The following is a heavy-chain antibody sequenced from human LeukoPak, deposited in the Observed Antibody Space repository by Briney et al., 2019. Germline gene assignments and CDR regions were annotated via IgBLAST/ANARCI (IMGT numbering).Heavy chain of an antibody. CDR1: GFTFSSYA. CDR3: ARQLGYCSGGNCYFDL. V-gene: IGHV3-23*01. CDR2: ISGSGEST. D-gene: IGHD2-15*01. Sequence: GGSLRLSCAASGFTFSSYAMSWVRQAPGKGLEWVSAISGSGESTYDKDSVKGRFSISRDNSKNTLYLQMNSLRAEDTAVYHCARQLGYCSGGNCYFDLWGQGALVTVSS. J-gene: IGHJ4*02.